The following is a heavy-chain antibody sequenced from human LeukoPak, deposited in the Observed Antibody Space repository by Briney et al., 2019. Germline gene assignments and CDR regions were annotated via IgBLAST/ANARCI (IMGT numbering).Heavy chain of an antibody. J-gene: IGHJ1*01. V-gene: IGHV4-4*07. CDR1: GGSISSYY. Sequence: SETLSLTCTVSGGSISSYYWNWIRQPAGKGLEWIGRIYSSGSTNYNPSLKSRVTISVDKSKNQFSLKLNSVTAADTAAYYCARDDIAVAGQGYFQHWGQGTLVTVSS. CDR2: IYSSGST. CDR3: ARDDIAVAGQGYFQH. D-gene: IGHD6-19*01.